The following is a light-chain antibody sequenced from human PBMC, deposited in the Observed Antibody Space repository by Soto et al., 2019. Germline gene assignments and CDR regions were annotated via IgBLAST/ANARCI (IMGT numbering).Light chain of an antibody. J-gene: IGLJ2*01. Sequence: QSALTQPASVSGSPGQSITISCTGTTNDVGTYNLISWYQHHPGKPPQLMIYEVSRRPSGVSNRFSGSKSGNTASLTSSGLQADDEDDYYCCSYARSTAFDVVFGGGTKLTVL. CDR2: EVS. CDR3: CSYARSTAFDVV. V-gene: IGLV2-23*02. CDR1: TNDVGTYNL.